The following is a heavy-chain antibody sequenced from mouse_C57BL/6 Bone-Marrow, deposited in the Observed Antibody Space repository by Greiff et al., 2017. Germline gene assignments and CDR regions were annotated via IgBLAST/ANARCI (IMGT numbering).Heavy chain of an antibody. Sequence: VQLQQSVAELVRPGASVKLSCTASGFNIKNTYMHWVKQRPEQGLEWIGRIDPANGNTKYAPKFQGKVTITADTYSNTAYLQLRSLTSEDTAIYYCARSSITTVVYFDYWGQGTTLTVSS. V-gene: IGHV14-3*01. CDR1: GFNIKNTY. J-gene: IGHJ2*01. D-gene: IGHD1-1*01. CDR3: ARSSITTVVYFDY. CDR2: IDPANGNT.